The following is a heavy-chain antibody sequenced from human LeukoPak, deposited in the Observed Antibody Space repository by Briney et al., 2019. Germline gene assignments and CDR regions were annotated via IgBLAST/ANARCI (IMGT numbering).Heavy chain of an antibody. CDR2: ISYDGSNK. CDR3: AKGYSYGLPSDY. CDR1: GFTFSSYW. Sequence: PGGSLRLSCAASGFTFSSYWMHWVRQAPGKGLEWVAVISYDGSNKYYADSVKGRFTISRDNSKNTLYLQMNSLRAEDTAVYYCAKGYSYGLPSDYWGQGTLVTVSS. V-gene: IGHV3-30*18. J-gene: IGHJ4*02. D-gene: IGHD5-18*01.